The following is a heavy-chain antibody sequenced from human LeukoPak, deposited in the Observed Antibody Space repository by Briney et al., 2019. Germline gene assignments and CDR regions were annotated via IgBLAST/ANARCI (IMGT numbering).Heavy chain of an antibody. J-gene: IGHJ2*01. V-gene: IGHV3-23*01. CDR1: GFTLSNYA. CDR2: ITGRGAST. CDR3: AKVPPSPGWWYFDL. Sequence: TGGSLRLSCAASGFTLSNYAINWVRQAPGKGLEWVSAITGRGASTYYADSVKGRFTISRDNSKNTLYLQMNSLRAEDTAVYYCAKVPPSPGWWYFDLWGRGTLVTVSS.